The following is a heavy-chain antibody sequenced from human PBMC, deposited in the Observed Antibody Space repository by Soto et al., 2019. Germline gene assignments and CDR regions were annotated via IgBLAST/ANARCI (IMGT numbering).Heavy chain of an antibody. CDR3: ARQTRSGYDGDWFDP. CDR2: IYYSGST. J-gene: IGHJ5*02. CDR1: GGSISSSSYY. D-gene: IGHD5-12*01. Sequence: SETLSLTCTVSGGSISSSSYYWGWIRQLPGKGLEWIGSIYYSGSTYYNPSLKSRVTISVDTSKNQFSLKLSSVTAADTAVYYCARQTRSGYDGDWFDPWGQGTLVTVSS. V-gene: IGHV4-39*01.